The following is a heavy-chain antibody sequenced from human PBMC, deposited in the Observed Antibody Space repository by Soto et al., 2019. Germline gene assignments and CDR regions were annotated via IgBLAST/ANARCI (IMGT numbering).Heavy chain of an antibody. CDR3: ATRVVGATHVGALDT. J-gene: IGHJ3*02. V-gene: IGHV3-11*01. D-gene: IGHD1-26*01. CDR1: GFTFSDSY. Sequence: GGSLRLSCAASGFTFSDSYMSWIRQAPGKGLEWVSYISYISTSGPYIYYADSVKGRFTISRDDAKNSLYLQMNSLRPEDTAVYYCATRVVGATHVGALDTWGRGTMVTASS. CDR2: ISTSGPYI.